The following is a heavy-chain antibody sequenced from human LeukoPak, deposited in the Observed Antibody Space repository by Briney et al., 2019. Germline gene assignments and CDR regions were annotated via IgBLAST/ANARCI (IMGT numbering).Heavy chain of an antibody. V-gene: IGHV3-33*01. J-gene: IGHJ4*02. CDR1: GFTFSSYG. CDR3: ATLWGDGSFDY. Sequence: GGSLRLSCAASGFTFSSYGMHWVRQAPGKGLEWVAVIWYDGSNKYYADSVKGRFTISRDNSKNTLYLQMNSLRAEDTAVYYCATLWGDGSFDYWGQGTLVTVSS. D-gene: IGHD2-21*01. CDR2: IWYDGSNK.